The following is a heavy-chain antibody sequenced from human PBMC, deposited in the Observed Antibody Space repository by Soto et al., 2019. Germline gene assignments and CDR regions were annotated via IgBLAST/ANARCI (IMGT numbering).Heavy chain of an antibody. V-gene: IGHV4-31*03. CDR3: ARDSGGNSENYYGLDV. CDR2: IDGSGST. J-gene: IGHJ6*02. D-gene: IGHD1-1*01. CDR1: GLSVSSGDYF. Sequence: QVQLQESGPGLVKPSQTLSLSCNVYGLSVSSGDYFWSWIRQHAGGRLECIGYIDGSGSTYSRPALRGRVIMSVDTSTNQISLRLLSVTAADTAMYYCARDSGGNSENYYGLDVLGHGTTVTVSS.